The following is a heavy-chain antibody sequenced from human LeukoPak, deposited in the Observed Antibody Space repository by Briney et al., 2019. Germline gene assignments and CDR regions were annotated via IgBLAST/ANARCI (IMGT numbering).Heavy chain of an antibody. CDR3: ARDAPKWQWLFYY. V-gene: IGHV4-4*08. D-gene: IGHD6-19*01. CDR2: VDHTGST. J-gene: IGHJ4*02. CDR1: DDSITMYY. Sequence: SETLSLTCSVSDDSITMYYWTWIRQPPGKGLEWIGYVDHTGSTNFNPSLNGRVSISRDTTKNLFSLRLSSVTAADTAVYYCARDAPKWQWLFYYWGQGTLVTVSS.